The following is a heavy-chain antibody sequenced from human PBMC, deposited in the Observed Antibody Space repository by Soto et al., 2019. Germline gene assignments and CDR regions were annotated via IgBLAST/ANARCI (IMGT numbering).Heavy chain of an antibody. CDR1: GGTFSSYA. CDR2: IIPIFGTA. Sequence: QVQLVQSGAEVKKPGSSVKVSCKASGGTFSSYAISWVRQAPGQGLEWMGGIIPIFGTANYAQKFQGRVTITADESTSTAYMELSSLRSEDTAVYYCARDPQMRSSSFHYYYDMDVWGQGTTVTVSS. CDR3: ARDPQMRSSSFHYYYDMDV. V-gene: IGHV1-69*01. D-gene: IGHD6-13*01. J-gene: IGHJ6*02.